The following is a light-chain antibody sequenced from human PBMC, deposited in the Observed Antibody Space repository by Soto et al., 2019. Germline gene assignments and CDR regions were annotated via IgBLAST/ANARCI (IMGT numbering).Light chain of an antibody. CDR1: SSNIGSNT. J-gene: IGLJ7*01. CDR3: AAWDDSLYGAV. CDR2: SNS. Sequence: QSVLTQPTSASGTPGQRVTISCSGSSSNIGSNTVNWYQQLPGTAPKLLIYSNSQRPSGVPDRFSGSKSGTSASLAISGLQSEDEADYYCAAWDDSLYGAVFGGGTQLTVL. V-gene: IGLV1-44*01.